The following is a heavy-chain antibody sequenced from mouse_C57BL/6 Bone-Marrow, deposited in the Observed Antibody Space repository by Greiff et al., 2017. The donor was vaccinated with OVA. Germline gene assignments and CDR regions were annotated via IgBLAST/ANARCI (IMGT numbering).Heavy chain of an antibody. Sequence: VQLQQSGAELVRPGASVKLSCKASGYTFTDYYINWVKQRPGQGLEWIARIYPGSGNTYYNEKFKGKATLTAEKSSSPADMQLSSLTSEDSAVYFCARDTTVDYWGQGTTLTVSS. D-gene: IGHD1-1*01. V-gene: IGHV1-76*01. J-gene: IGHJ2*01. CDR2: IYPGSGNT. CDR3: ARDTTVDY. CDR1: GYTFTDYY.